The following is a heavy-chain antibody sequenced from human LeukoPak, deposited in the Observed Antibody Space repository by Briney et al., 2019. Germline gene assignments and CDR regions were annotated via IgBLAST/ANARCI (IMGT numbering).Heavy chain of an antibody. V-gene: IGHV3-21*01. Sequence: GGSLRLSCAASGFTFRSYSMNWVRQAPGKGLEWVSSISSSSSYIYYADSVKGRFTISRDNAKNSLYLQMNSLRAEDTAVYYCARVTGYYDSSGYIDYWGQGTLVTVSS. D-gene: IGHD3-22*01. J-gene: IGHJ4*02. CDR2: ISSSSSYI. CDR3: ARVTGYYDSSGYIDY. CDR1: GFTFRSYS.